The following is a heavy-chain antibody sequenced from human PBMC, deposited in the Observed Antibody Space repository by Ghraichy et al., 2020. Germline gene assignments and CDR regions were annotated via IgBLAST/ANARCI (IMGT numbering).Heavy chain of an antibody. V-gene: IGHV1-8*01. CDR3: ARGGIAAAWRRDRVYYYYYGMDV. D-gene: IGHD6-13*01. CDR2: MNPKSGNT. CDR1: GDHFTIYD. Sequence: ASVKVSCKAAGDHFTIYDINWMPHATGRGLEWMGWMNPKSGNTGYAQKFQGRVTMTRNTSISTAYMELSSLRCEDTAVYYCARGGIAAAWRRDRVYYYYYGMDVWGQGTTVTVSS. J-gene: IGHJ6*02.